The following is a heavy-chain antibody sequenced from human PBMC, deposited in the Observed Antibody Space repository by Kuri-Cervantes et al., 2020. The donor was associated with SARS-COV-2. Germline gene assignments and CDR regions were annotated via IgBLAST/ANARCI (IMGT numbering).Heavy chain of an antibody. J-gene: IGHJ4*02. CDR2: ISGGGDST. Sequence: GESLKISCAASGFTFSTYAMSWVRQAPGKGLEWVSTISGGGDSTYYADSVKGRFTISRDNAKNSLYLQMNSLRAEDTAVYYCASGGDCSSTSCYRAEVNWGQGTLVTVSS. CDR3: ASGGDCSSTSCYRAEVN. V-gene: IGHV3-23*01. D-gene: IGHD2-2*02. CDR1: GFTFSTYA.